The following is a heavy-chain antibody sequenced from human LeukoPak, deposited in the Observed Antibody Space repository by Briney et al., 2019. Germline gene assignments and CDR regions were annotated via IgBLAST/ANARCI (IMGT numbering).Heavy chain of an antibody. CDR1: GYTLTELS. Sequence: ASVKVSCKVSGYTLTELSMHWVRQAPGQGLEWMGWISGYNGETNYVQKFQGRVTMTTDSSTSTAYMELRSLRSDDTAVYYCAREEGGNYYYMDVWGKGTTVAVSS. J-gene: IGHJ6*03. D-gene: IGHD3-16*01. CDR3: AREEGGNYYYMDV. V-gene: IGHV1-18*01. CDR2: ISGYNGET.